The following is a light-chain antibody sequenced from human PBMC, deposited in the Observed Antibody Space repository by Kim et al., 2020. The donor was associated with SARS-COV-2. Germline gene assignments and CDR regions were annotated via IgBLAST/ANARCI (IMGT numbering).Light chain of an antibody. CDR1: QSVNNNY. CDR2: GAS. V-gene: IGKV3-20*01. Sequence: LSPGESATLSCRASQSVNNNYLAWYQQKPGQAPRLLIYGASTRATGTPDTFSGSGSVTDFTLTISRLESEDFAVYYCHQYGNSPYTFGQGTKLEI. CDR3: HQYGNSPYT. J-gene: IGKJ2*01.